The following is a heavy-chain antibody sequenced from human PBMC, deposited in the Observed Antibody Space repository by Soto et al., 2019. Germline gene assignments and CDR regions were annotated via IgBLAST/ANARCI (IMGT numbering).Heavy chain of an antibody. V-gene: IGHV3-23*01. Sequence: PGGTLRLAGSVNGLTMSTYAMSWVRQAPGKGLEWVSTIAGVDIFYADSVQGRFTISIDNSKNLLFLQMNSLTADDTATYYCAKDHFKGNGIYDGFDVWGQGTTVTVSS. J-gene: IGHJ3*01. CDR3: AKDHFKGNGIYDGFDV. CDR1: GLTMSTYA. D-gene: IGHD1-20*01. CDR2: IAGVDI.